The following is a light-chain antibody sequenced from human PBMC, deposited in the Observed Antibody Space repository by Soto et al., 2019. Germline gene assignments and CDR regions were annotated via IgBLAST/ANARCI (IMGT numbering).Light chain of an antibody. J-gene: IGKJ1*01. Sequence: DIQMTQSPSSLSASVGDRIAITCRASQGISNYLAWYQQKPGKIPKLLIYAASTLQSGVPSRFSGSRSGTDFTLTISSLQTEDVATYYCQTYNSAPRTFGQGTKVDIK. CDR3: QTYNSAPRT. V-gene: IGKV1-27*01. CDR1: QGISNY. CDR2: AAS.